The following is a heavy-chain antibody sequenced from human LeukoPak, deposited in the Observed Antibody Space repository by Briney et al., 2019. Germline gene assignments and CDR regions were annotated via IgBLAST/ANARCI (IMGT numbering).Heavy chain of an antibody. V-gene: IGHV3-48*04. CDR3: AKGRAYGDYSDYFDY. CDR1: GFTFSSYS. Sequence: PGGSLRLSCAASGFTFSSYSMNWVRQAPGKGLEWVSYISSSSSTIYYADSVKGRFTISRDNAKNSLYLQMNSLRAEDTAVYYCAKGRAYGDYSDYFDYWGQGTLVTVSS. J-gene: IGHJ4*02. D-gene: IGHD4-17*01. CDR2: ISSSSSTI.